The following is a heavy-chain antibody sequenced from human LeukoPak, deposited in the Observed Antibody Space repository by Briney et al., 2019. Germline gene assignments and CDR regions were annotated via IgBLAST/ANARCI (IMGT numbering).Heavy chain of an antibody. CDR3: ARDLRGKEWLAPDH. D-gene: IGHD6-19*01. Sequence: ASVKVSCKASGGTFSSYAISWVRQAPGQGLEWMGGIIPIFGTANYAQKFQGRVTITADESTSTAYMELSSLRSEDTAVYYCARDLRGKEWLAPDHWGQGTLVTVSS. CDR1: GGTFSSYA. V-gene: IGHV1-69*13. CDR2: IIPIFGTA. J-gene: IGHJ5*02.